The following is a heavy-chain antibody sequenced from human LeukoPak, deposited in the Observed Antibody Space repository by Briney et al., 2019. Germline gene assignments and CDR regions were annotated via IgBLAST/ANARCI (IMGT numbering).Heavy chain of an antibody. CDR3: AKDSLYSSSWYTTRFA. V-gene: IGHV3-30*02. CDR1: GFTFSSYG. CDR2: IRYDGSNK. J-gene: IGHJ5*02. Sequence: GGSLRLSCAASGFTFSSYGMHWVRQAPGKGLEWVAFIRYDGSNKYYADSVKGRFTISRDNSKNTLYLQMNSLRAEDTAVYYCAKDSLYSSSWYTTRFAWGQGTLVTVSS. D-gene: IGHD6-13*01.